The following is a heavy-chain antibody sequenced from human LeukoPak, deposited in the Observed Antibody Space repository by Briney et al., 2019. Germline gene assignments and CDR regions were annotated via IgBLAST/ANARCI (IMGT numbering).Heavy chain of an antibody. J-gene: IGHJ3*02. V-gene: IGHV1-18*01. CDR1: GYTSISYG. CDR2: ISAYNGNT. CDR3: ARYSGSYGNDACYM. D-gene: IGHD1-26*01. Sequence: ASVKVSCKASGYTSISYGISWVRQAPGQGLEWMGWISAYNGNTNYAQKLQGRVTMTPDTSTSTAYMELRSLRSDDTAVYYCARYSGSYGNDACYMGAREKRDSVFS.